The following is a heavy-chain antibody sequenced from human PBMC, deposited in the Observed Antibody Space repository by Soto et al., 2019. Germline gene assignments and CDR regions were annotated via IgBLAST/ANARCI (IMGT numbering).Heavy chain of an antibody. CDR1: GGTFSSYA. Sequence: SVKVSCKASGGTFSSYAISWVRQAPGQGLEWMGGIIPIFGTANYAQKFQGRVTITADESTSTAYMELSSLRSEDTAVYYCARAKGGYYDSSGRTWYFDYWGQGTLVTVSS. CDR2: IIPIFGTA. CDR3: ARAKGGYYDSSGRTWYFDY. D-gene: IGHD3-22*01. V-gene: IGHV1-69*13. J-gene: IGHJ4*02.